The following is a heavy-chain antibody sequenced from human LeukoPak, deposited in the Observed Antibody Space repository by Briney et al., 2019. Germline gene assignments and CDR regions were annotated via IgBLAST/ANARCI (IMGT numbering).Heavy chain of an antibody. D-gene: IGHD3-3*01. CDR1: GFSVINAW. CDR2: IKSRADGGTT. CDR3: LIFPGR. Sequence: GGSLRLSCAASGFSVINAWMSWVRQAPGQGLEWVGRIKSRADGGTTGCAAPVEGRFSISRDDSENTLYLQMNSLQIDDTALYYCLIFPGRWGQGTLVTVSS. V-gene: IGHV3-15*05. J-gene: IGHJ4*02.